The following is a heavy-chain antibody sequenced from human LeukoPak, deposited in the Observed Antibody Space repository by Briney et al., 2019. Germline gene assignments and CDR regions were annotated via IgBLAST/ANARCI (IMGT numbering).Heavy chain of an antibody. CDR2: IYYSGST. Sequence: SETLSLTCTVSGGSISSSSYYWGWIRQPPGKGLEWIGSIYYSGSTYYNPSLKSRVTISVDTSKNQFSLKLSSVTAADTAVYYCARVLGGGRGDILTGYYRVPEYFQHWGQGTLVTVSS. V-gene: IGHV4-39*07. D-gene: IGHD3-9*01. J-gene: IGHJ1*01. CDR3: ARVLGGGRGDILTGYYRVPEYFQH. CDR1: GGSISSSSYY.